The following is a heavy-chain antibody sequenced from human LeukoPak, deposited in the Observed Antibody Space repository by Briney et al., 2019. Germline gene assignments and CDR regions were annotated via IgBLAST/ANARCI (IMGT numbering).Heavy chain of an antibody. V-gene: IGHV1-18*01. Sequence: ASVKVSCKASGYTFTSYGISWVRQAPGQGLEWMGWISAYNGNTNYAQKLQGRVTMTTDTSTSTAYMELRSLRSEDTAVYYCARDVAAAGQFDYWGQGTLVTVSS. CDR1: GYTFTSYG. J-gene: IGHJ4*02. CDR2: ISAYNGNT. CDR3: ARDVAAAGQFDY. D-gene: IGHD6-13*01.